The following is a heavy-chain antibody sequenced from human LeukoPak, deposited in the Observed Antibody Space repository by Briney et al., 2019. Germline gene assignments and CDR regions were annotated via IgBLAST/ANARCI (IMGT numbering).Heavy chain of an antibody. D-gene: IGHD2-8*02. CDR1: GFPFSSYT. J-gene: IGHJ4*02. CDR2: ISYRGGST. CDR3: AKRTPGAAFDY. V-gene: IGHV3-23*01. Sequence: GSLRLSCAASGFPFSSYTINWVRQAPGKGLEWVSSISYRGGSTYYADSVKGRFTISRDNSKNTLYLQMNSLRAEDTAVYYCAKRTPGAAFDYWGQGTLVTVSS.